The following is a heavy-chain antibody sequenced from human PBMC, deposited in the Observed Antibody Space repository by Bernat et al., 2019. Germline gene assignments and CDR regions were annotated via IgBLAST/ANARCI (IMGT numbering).Heavy chain of an antibody. V-gene: IGHV4-59*01. Sequence: QVQLQESGPGLVKPSETLSLTYTVSGGSISSYYWSWIRQPPGKGLEWIGYIYYSGSTNYNPSLKSRVTISVDTSKNQFSLKLSSVTAADTAVYYCARVGPYSSSWSYYFDYWGQGTLVTVSS. CDR2: IYYSGST. D-gene: IGHD6-13*01. CDR1: GGSISSYY. CDR3: ARVGPYSSSWSYYFDY. J-gene: IGHJ4*02.